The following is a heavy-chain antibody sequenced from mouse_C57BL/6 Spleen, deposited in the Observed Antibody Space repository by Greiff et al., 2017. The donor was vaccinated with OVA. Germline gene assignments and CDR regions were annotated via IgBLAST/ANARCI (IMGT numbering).Heavy chain of an antibody. J-gene: IGHJ3*01. CDR1: GFTFSDYG. V-gene: IGHV5-17*01. D-gene: IGHD2-4*01. CDR2: ISSGSSTI. CDR3: ARGDYDWFAC. Sequence: EVKLVESGGGLVKPGGSLTLSCAASGFTFSDYGMHWVRQAPEKGLEWVAYISSGSSTIYYADTVKGRFTISRDNAKNTLFRHMTSLRSEDTAMYYCARGDYDWFACWGQGTRVTVAA.